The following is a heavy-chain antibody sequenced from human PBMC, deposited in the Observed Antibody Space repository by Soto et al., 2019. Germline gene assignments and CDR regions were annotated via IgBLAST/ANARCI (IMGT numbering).Heavy chain of an antibody. CDR3: ARAKKGVVKPRNNWFDP. D-gene: IGHD3-3*01. CDR1: GGSFSGYY. CDR2: INHSGST. Sequence: ASETLSLTCAVYGGSFSGYYWSWIRQPPGKGLEWIGEINHSGSTNYNPSLKSRVTISVDTSKNQFSLKLSSVTAADTAVYYCARAKKGVVKPRNNWFDPWGQGTLVTVSS. V-gene: IGHV4-34*01. J-gene: IGHJ5*02.